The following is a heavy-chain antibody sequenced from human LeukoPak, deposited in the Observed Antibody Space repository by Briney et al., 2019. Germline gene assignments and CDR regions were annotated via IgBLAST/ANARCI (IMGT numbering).Heavy chain of an antibody. CDR3: AKDSDWAFDH. CDR1: GFTFDCCG. D-gene: IGHD2-21*02. CDR2: IRNVGNDK. Sequence: GGSLRLSCAASGFTFDCCGMHWVRQAPGTGLEWVAFIRNVGNDKYYADSVKGRFFISRDNSKNTLSLQMNRLRVEDTAVYDCAKDSDWAFDHWAQGTLVSVSS. J-gene: IGHJ4*02. V-gene: IGHV3-30*02.